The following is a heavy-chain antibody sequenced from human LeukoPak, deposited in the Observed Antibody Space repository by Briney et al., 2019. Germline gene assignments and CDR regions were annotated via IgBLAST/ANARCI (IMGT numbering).Heavy chain of an antibody. J-gene: IGHJ3*02. V-gene: IGHV3-48*03. D-gene: IGHD3-10*01. CDR2: ISRSGSTI. Sequence: PGGSLRLSCAASGFTLSSYEMNWVRQAPGKGLEWLSYISRSGSTIYYADSVKGRFTISRDSAMDSLYLQMNSLRAEDTAVYYCARGSVSHYYGSGSYSAFDIWGQGTMVTVSS. CDR3: ARGSVSHYYGSGSYSAFDI. CDR1: GFTLSSYE.